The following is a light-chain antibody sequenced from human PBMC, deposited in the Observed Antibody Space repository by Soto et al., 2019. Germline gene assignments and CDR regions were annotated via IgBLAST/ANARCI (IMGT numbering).Light chain of an antibody. CDR1: QSVLYSSNNKNY. CDR3: QQYYSTLLT. CDR2: WAS. V-gene: IGKV4-1*01. Sequence: DIVMTQSPDSLAVSLGERATNNCKSSQSVLYSSNNKNYLAWYQQKPGQPPKLLIYWASTRESGVPDRFSGSGSGTDFTLTISSLQAVDVAVYYCQQYYSTLLTFGGGTKVEIK. J-gene: IGKJ4*01.